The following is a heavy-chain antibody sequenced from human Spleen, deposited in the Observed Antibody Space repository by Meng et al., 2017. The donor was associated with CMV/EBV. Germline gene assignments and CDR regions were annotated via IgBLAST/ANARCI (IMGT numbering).Heavy chain of an antibody. CDR1: GFTFSDFY. D-gene: IGHD4-23*01. V-gene: IGHV3-11*01. CDR3: ARGSHYGGTHNWFDP. CDR2: ITTSGRTM. J-gene: IGHJ5*02. Sequence: SGFTFSDFYISWIRQAPGKGLEWISYITTSGRTMFYADSVKGRLTISRDNAKNSLYLQMSSLRAEDTAVYYCARGSHYGGTHNWFDPWGHGTLVTVSS.